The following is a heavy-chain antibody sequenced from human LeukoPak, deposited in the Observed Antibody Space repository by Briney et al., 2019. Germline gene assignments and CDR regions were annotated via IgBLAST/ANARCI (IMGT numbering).Heavy chain of an antibody. Sequence: GGSLRLSCAASGFTFDSYTMHWVRQAPGKVLEWVSLISWDGGSTDYADSVKGRFTISRDNSKNSLYLQMNSLGTDDTASYYCAKGQRGSYSYYFDYWGQGALVTVSS. D-gene: IGHD1-26*01. CDR3: AKGQRGSYSYYFDY. V-gene: IGHV3-43*01. CDR1: GFTFDSYT. CDR2: ISWDGGST. J-gene: IGHJ4*02.